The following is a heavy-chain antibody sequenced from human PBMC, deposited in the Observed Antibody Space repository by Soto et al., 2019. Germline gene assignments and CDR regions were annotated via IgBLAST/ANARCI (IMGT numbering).Heavy chain of an antibody. CDR1: GYTFLSYG. D-gene: IGHD6-25*01. Sequence: QVQLVQSGAEVKETGASVEVSCKASGYTFLSYGISWVRQAPGQGLKWMGWISPYNGTNNYAQTFQGRATMSTDRCRSTAYMELRSLRSDDTAVYYWATAGVSTGWLGLLGTGAHGVEIDYWGQGTLVTVSS. J-gene: IGHJ4*02. CDR2: ISPYNGTN. CDR3: ATAGVSTGWLGLLGTGAHGVEIDY. V-gene: IGHV1-18*01.